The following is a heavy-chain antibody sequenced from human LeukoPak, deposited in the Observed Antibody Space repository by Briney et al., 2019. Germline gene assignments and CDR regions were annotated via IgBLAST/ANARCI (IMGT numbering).Heavy chain of an antibody. CDR1: GFTFSSYA. D-gene: IGHD3-3*01. Sequence: GGSLRLSCAASGFTFSSYAMSWVRQAPGKGLGLVSAISGSGGSTYYADSVKGRFTISRDNSKNTLYLQMNSLRAEDTAVYYCAKDSLYDFWSGYGPIDAFDIWGQGTMVTVSS. CDR3: AKDSLYDFWSGYGPIDAFDI. CDR2: ISGSGGST. J-gene: IGHJ3*02. V-gene: IGHV3-23*01.